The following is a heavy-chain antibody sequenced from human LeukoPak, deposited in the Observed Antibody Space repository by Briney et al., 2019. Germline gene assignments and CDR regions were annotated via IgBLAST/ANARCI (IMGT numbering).Heavy chain of an antibody. Sequence: GGSLRLSCAASGFTFSSYWMSWVRQAPGKGLEWMANINQDGSEKYYVDSVKGRFTISRDNAKNSLYLQMDSLRAEDTAVYYCARDQGDIVATIIPNPFDYWGQGTLVTVSS. CDR1: GFTFSSYW. D-gene: IGHD5-12*01. V-gene: IGHV3-7*04. CDR3: ARDQGDIVATIIPNPFDY. CDR2: INQDGSEK. J-gene: IGHJ4*02.